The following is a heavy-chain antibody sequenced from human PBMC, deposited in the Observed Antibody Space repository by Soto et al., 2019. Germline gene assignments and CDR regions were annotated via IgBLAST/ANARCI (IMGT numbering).Heavy chain of an antibody. D-gene: IGHD6-19*01. CDR3: ARGLAPVELGY. J-gene: IGHJ4*02. CDR2: VYYSGYT. V-gene: IGHV4-59*01. Sequence: SETLSLTCTVSGGSMSPYYWSWIRQAPGVGLEWIAYVYYSGYTHYNPSLKSRVTISVDTSKNQLSLKLTSVTAADTAVYYCARGLAPVELGYWGPGALVTAPQ. CDR1: GGSMSPYY.